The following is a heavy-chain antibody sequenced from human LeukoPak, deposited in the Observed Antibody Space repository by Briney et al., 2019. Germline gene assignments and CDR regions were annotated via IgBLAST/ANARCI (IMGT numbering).Heavy chain of an antibody. CDR1: GYTFTSYY. D-gene: IGHD3-9*01. CDR2: INPSGGST. V-gene: IGHV1-46*01. CDR3: ARDQRAYDILTGSDY. J-gene: IGHJ4*02. Sequence: ASVKVPCKASGYTFTSYYMHWVRQAPGQGLEWMGIINPSGGSTSYAQKFQGRVTMTRDTSTSTVYMELSSLRSEDTAVYYCARDQRAYDILTGSDYWGQGTLVTVSS.